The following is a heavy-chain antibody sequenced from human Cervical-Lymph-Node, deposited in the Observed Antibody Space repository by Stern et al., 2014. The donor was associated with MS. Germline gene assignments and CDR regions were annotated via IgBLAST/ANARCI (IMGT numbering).Heavy chain of an antibody. CDR1: GGSISSGNYY. V-gene: IGHV4-31*03. Sequence: QLQLQESGPGLVKPSQTLSLTCPVSGGSISSGNYYWSWIRQHPGKGLEWLGSIYHSGSTYYNPPLKSRVTTSVDTSKNQFSLKLSSVTAADTAVYYCARGSREVLLPRFYFDYWGQGTLVTVSS. CDR3: ARGSREVLLPRFYFDY. CDR2: IYHSGST. J-gene: IGHJ4*02. D-gene: IGHD3-3*01.